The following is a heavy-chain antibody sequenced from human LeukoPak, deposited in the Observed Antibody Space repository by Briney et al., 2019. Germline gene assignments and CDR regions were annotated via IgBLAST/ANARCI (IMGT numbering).Heavy chain of an antibody. CDR2: IHTSGSN. V-gene: IGHV4-4*09. Sequence: PSETLSLTCAVSGVSISPYYWAWLRQPPGKGLEWIGYIHTSGSNNQYPSLKSRVTISVDKSKNHFSLRLTSVTAADTAVYYCARLSAAVHLGAFDLWGQGTMVTVSS. CDR1: GVSISPYY. D-gene: IGHD3-3*01. J-gene: IGHJ3*01. CDR3: ARLSAAVHLGAFDL.